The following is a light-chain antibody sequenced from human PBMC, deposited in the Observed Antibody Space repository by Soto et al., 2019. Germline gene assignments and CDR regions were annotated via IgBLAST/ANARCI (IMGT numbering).Light chain of an antibody. CDR2: GAS. V-gene: IGKV3-15*01. CDR3: QQYNNWHPIT. CDR1: QSVSSK. J-gene: IGKJ5*01. Sequence: IVMTHSPATLSVSPGERDTLSYRPSQSVSSKLAWYQQKPGQAPRLIIYGASTRANGIPARFSGSGSGTEFTLTLSSLQSEDFAFYDCQQYNNWHPITFGQGTRLEIK.